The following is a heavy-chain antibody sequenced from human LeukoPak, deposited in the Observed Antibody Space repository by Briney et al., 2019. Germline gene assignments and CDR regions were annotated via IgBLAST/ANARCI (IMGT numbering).Heavy chain of an antibody. CDR3: AREGHTYGSDY. J-gene: IGHJ4*02. CDR1: GFTFSDYY. Sequence: TGGSLRLSCTASGFTFSDYYMSWIRQAPGKGLGWVSYISQSGTTIYYADSVKGRFTVSRDNGKNSLYLQMSSLRAEDTGMYYCAREGHTYGSDYWGQGTLVTVSS. V-gene: IGHV3-11*01. D-gene: IGHD3-10*01. CDR2: ISQSGTTI.